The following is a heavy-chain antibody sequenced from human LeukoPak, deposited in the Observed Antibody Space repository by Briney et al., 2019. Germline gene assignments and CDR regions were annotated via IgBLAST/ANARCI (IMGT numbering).Heavy chain of an antibody. CDR2: IYYSGST. CDR1: VGSFSGYY. V-gene: IGHV4-34*01. CDR3: AGEVAVAGTGENYFDY. J-gene: IGHJ4*02. D-gene: IGHD6-19*01. Sequence: PSETLSLTCAVYVGSFSGYYWSWIRQPPGKGLEWIGSIYYSGSTYYNPSLKSRVTISVDTSKNQFSLKLSSVTAADTAVYYCAGEVAVAGTGENYFDYWGQGTLVTVSS.